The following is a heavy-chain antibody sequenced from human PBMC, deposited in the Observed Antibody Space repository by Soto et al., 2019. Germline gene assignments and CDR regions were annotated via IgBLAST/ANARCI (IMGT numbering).Heavy chain of an antibody. D-gene: IGHD4-17*01. CDR2: IYYSGST. CDR1: GGSISSGGYY. Sequence: SETLSLTCTVSGGSISSGGYYWSWIRQHPGKGLEWIGYIYYSGSTYYNPSLKSRVTISVDTSKNQFSLKLSSVTAADTAVYYCARIHYGFLEGYYYYYMDVWGKGTTVTVSS. V-gene: IGHV4-31*03. J-gene: IGHJ6*03. CDR3: ARIHYGFLEGYYYYYMDV.